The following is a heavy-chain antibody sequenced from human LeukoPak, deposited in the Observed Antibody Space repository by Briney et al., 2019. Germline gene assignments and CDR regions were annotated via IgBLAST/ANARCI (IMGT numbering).Heavy chain of an antibody. CDR3: ARGPPCSSTSCYVTGAFDF. CDR2: VGSSSTSI. J-gene: IGHJ3*01. D-gene: IGHD2-2*01. Sequence: PGGSLRLSCAASGFSFSIYSMNWVRQAPGKGLEWVSSVGSSSTSIYYADSLKGRFTISRDNAKNSLFLQVNSLRDEDTAVYYCARGPPCSSTSCYVTGAFDFWGQGTMVTVSS. CDR1: GFSFSIYS. V-gene: IGHV3-21*01.